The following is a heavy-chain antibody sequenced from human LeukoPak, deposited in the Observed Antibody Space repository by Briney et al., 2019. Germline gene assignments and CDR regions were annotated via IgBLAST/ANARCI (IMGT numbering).Heavy chain of an antibody. CDR3: ARGFYYYYGMDV. V-gene: IGHV3-53*01. Sequence: GGSLRLSCAASGFTDSSNYMSWARQAPGKGLEWVSVIYSGGSTYYADSVKGRFTISRDNSKNTLYLQMNSLRAEDTAVYYCARGFYYYYGMDVWGQGTTVTVSS. CDR2: IYSGGST. J-gene: IGHJ6*02. CDR1: GFTDSSNY.